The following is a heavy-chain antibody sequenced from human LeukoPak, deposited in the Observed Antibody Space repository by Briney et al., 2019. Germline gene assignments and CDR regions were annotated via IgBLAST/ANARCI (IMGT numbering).Heavy chain of an antibody. CDR2: IYYSGST. J-gene: IGHJ4*02. Sequence: SETLSLTCTVSGGSISSSSYYWGWIRQPPGKGLEWIGSIYYSGSTYYNPSLKSRVTISVDTSKNQFSLKLSSVTAADTAVYYCARLPWNYFDYWGQGTLVTVSS. D-gene: IGHD2-2*01. CDR1: GGSISSSSYY. V-gene: IGHV4-39*07. CDR3: ARLPWNYFDY.